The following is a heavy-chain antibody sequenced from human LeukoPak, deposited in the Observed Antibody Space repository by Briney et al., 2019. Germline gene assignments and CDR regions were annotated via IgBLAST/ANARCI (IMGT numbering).Heavy chain of an antibody. CDR1: GYTFTGYY. Sequence: ASVKVSCKASGYTFTGYYIQWVRQAPGQGLEWMGWINPNSGATDYAQKFQGRVTMARDTSISTAYMELRSLRSDDTAVYYCARVYADSYFDYWGQGTLVTVSS. D-gene: IGHD2/OR15-2a*01. J-gene: IGHJ4*02. CDR2: INPNSGAT. V-gene: IGHV1-2*02. CDR3: ARVYADSYFDY.